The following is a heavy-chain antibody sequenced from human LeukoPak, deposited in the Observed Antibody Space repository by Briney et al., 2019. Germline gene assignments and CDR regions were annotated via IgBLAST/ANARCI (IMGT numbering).Heavy chain of an antibody. Sequence: PSETLSLTCTVSGGSISSYYWSWIRQPPGKGLEWIGYIYYSGSTNYNPSLKSRVTISVDTSKNQFSLKLSSVTAADTAVYYCARGDYPVYWGQGTLVTVSS. V-gene: IGHV4-59*01. D-gene: IGHD4/OR15-4a*01. CDR2: IYYSGST. CDR3: ARGDYPVY. J-gene: IGHJ4*02. CDR1: GGSISSYY.